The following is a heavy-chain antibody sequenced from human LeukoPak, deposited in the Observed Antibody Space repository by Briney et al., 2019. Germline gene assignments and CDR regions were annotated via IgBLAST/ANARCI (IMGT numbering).Heavy chain of an antibody. J-gene: IGHJ5*02. CDR1: GFTFSSYS. CDR2: IRYDGSNK. CDR3: AKVTVVVPAAIGFNWFDP. V-gene: IGHV3-30*02. D-gene: IGHD2-2*01. Sequence: GGSLRLSCAASGFTFSSYSMNWVRQAPGKGLEWVAFIRYDGSNKYYADSVKGRFTISRDNSKNTLYLQMNSLRAEDTAVYYYAKVTVVVPAAIGFNWFDPWGQGTLVTVSS.